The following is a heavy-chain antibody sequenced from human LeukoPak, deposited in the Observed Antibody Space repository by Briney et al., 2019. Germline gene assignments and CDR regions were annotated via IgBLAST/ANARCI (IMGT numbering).Heavy chain of an antibody. CDR2: ISGSGAST. J-gene: IGHJ4*02. Sequence: GGSLRLSCAASGFTFSSYSMNWVRQAPGKGLEWVSAISGSGASTYYADSVKGRFTISRDISKNTLYLQMNSLRAEDTAIYYCAKGPLIEVAGTTWDHWGQGTLVTVSS. D-gene: IGHD6-19*01. CDR1: GFTFSSYS. V-gene: IGHV3-23*01. CDR3: AKGPLIEVAGTTWDH.